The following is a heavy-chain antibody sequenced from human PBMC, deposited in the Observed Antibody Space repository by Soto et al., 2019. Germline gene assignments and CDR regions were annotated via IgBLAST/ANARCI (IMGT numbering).Heavy chain of an antibody. J-gene: IGHJ6*02. CDR3: ARVLPWGSYRYPSFYGVDV. CDR2: INHSGST. CDR1: GGSFSNYY. V-gene: IGHV4-34*01. Sequence: PSETLSLTCAVYGGSFSNYYWNWIRQSPGKGLEWIGEINHSGSTNYNPSLKSRVTISVDTSKNQFSLKLTSVTAADTAVYYCARVLPWGSYRYPSFYGVDVWGQGTTVTVSS. D-gene: IGHD3-16*02.